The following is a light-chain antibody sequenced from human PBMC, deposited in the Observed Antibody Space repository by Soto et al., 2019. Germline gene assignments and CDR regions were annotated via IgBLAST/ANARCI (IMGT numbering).Light chain of an antibody. J-gene: IGKJ1*01. CDR3: QQYSSYPWT. Sequence: DIQMTQSPSSVSASVGDRVTMSCRASQGISSWLAWYQQKPGKAPKPLIYDASSLESGVPSRFSGSGSGTEFTLSISSLQPDDVATYYCQQYSSYPWTFGQGTKVDIK. V-gene: IGKV1D-16*01. CDR2: DAS. CDR1: QGISSW.